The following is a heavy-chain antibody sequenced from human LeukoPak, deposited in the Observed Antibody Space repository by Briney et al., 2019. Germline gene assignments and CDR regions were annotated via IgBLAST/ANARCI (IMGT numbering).Heavy chain of an antibody. D-gene: IGHD6-13*01. J-gene: IGHJ5*02. Sequence: GGSLRLSCAASGFTVSSNYMSWVRQAPGKGLEWVSYISSSGSTIYYADSVKGRFTISRDNSKNTLYLQMNSLRAEDTAVYYCAKDAYSSSWYNWFDPWGQGTLVTVSS. CDR1: GFTVSSNY. CDR3: AKDAYSSSWYNWFDP. CDR2: ISSSGSTI. V-gene: IGHV3-11*01.